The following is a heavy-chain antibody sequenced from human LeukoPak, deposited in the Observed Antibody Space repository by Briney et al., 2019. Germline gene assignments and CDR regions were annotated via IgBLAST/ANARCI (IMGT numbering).Heavy chain of an antibody. D-gene: IGHD1-26*01. CDR1: GFTFGNFW. J-gene: IGHJ3*02. CDR3: AKDVPYSGRGAYDI. V-gene: IGHV3-7*01. Sequence: GGSLRLSCTASGFTFGNFWMNWVRQAPGKGLEFVAKIKQDGSEKDYADSVKGRFTISRDNAKNSVFLQLNSLRAEDTAVYYCAKDVPYSGRGAYDIWGQGTMVNVSS. CDR2: IKQDGSEK.